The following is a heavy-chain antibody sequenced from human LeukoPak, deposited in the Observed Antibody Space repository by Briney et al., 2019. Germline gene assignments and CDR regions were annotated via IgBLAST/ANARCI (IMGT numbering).Heavy chain of an antibody. Sequence: SETLSLTCAVYGGSFSGYYWSWIRQPPGEGLEWIGEINHSGSTNYNPSLKSRVTISVDTSKNQFSLKLSSVTAADTAVYYCARGPAGGNSVWGQGTLVTVSS. CDR1: GGSFSGYY. J-gene: IGHJ4*02. D-gene: IGHD4-23*01. V-gene: IGHV4-34*01. CDR2: INHSGST. CDR3: ARGPAGGNSV.